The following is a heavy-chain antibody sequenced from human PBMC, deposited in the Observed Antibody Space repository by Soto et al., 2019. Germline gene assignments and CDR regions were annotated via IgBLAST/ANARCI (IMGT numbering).Heavy chain of an antibody. J-gene: IGHJ3*02. CDR1: GYSFTSYW. D-gene: IGHD3-3*01. Sequence: HGESLKISCKGSGYSFTSYWIGWVRQMPGKGLEWMGIIYPGDSDTRYSPSFQGQVTISADKSISTAYLQWSSLKASDTAMYYCATLPYYDFWSGYYTSVGAFDIWGQGTMVTVSS. CDR2: IYPGDSDT. V-gene: IGHV5-51*01. CDR3: ATLPYYDFWSGYYTSVGAFDI.